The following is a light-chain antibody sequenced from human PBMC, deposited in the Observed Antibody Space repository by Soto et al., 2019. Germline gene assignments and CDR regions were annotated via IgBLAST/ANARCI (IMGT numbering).Light chain of an antibody. CDR2: DVS. J-gene: IGKJ1*01. Sequence: DIQMTQSPSSLSASVGDRVTITCRASQSISTYLNWYQQKSGNAPKLLICDVSTLQTGVPSRFSGSGSGTDFTLTISSLQPEDFAIYYCQQSYISPRTFGQGTKVEIK. CDR3: QQSYISPRT. V-gene: IGKV1-39*01. CDR1: QSISTY.